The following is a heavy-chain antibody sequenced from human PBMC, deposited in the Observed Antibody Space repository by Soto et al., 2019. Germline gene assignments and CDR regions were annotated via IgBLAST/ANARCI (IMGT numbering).Heavy chain of an antibody. V-gene: IGHV1-69*01. CDR2: IIPNFGTA. CDR3: ARGNPYDSSGYYPYYGMDV. J-gene: IGHJ6*02. D-gene: IGHD3-22*01. CDR1: GGTFSSYA. Sequence: QVQLVQSGAEVKKPGSSVKVSCKASGGTFSSYAISWVRQAPGQGLEWMGGIIPNFGTANYAQKFQGRVTITADESTSTAYMELSSLRSEDTAVYYCARGNPYDSSGYYPYYGMDVWGQGTTVTVSS.